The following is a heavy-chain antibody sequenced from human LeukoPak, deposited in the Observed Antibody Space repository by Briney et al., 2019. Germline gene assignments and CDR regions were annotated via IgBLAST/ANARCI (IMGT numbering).Heavy chain of an antibody. CDR1: GGSFSGYY. CDR3: ARRGCSSTSCPVGGYYYYGMDV. CDR2: INHSGNT. Sequence: SETLSLTCAVYGGSFSGYYWSWIRQPPGKGLEWIGEINHSGNTNYNPSLKSRVTISVDTSKNQFSLKLSSVTAADTAVYYCARRGCSSTSCPVGGYYYYGMDVWGKGTTVTVSS. V-gene: IGHV4-34*01. J-gene: IGHJ6*04. D-gene: IGHD2-2*01.